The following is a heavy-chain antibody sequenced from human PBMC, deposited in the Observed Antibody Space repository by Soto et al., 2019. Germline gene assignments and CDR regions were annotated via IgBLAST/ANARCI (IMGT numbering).Heavy chain of an antibody. CDR3: AREGGGPSNWFDP. CDR2: INSDGSST. Sequence: GGSLRLSCAASGFTFSSSWMHWVRQTPGKGLVWVSRINSDGSSTNYADSVKGRFTISRDNAKSTLYLQMNSLRAEDTAVYYCAREGGGPSNWFDPWGQGTLVTVSS. V-gene: IGHV3-74*01. J-gene: IGHJ5*02. CDR1: GFTFSSSW. D-gene: IGHD3-16*01.